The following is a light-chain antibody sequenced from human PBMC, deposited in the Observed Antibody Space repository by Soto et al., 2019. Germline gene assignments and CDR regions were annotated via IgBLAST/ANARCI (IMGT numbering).Light chain of an antibody. V-gene: IGKV1-5*01. CDR2: DAS. CDR1: QSISSW. CDR3: QQLWT. Sequence: DIQMTQSPSTLSASVGDRVTITCRASQSISSWLAWYQQKPGKAPKLLIYDASSLESGVPSRFSGSGSGTEFTLTISSLQPDDFATYYCQQLWTFGQGTKVAIK. J-gene: IGKJ1*01.